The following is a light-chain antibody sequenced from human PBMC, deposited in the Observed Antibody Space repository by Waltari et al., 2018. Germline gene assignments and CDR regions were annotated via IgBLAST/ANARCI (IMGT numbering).Light chain of an antibody. J-gene: IGKJ1*01. CDR3: QHRANSWT. CDR2: KTS. CDR1: QSISRW. V-gene: IGKV1-5*03. Sequence: DIQMTQSPSTLSASIGDRVTITCRATQSISRWLAWYQQKPGKAPKLLIYKTSSLESGVPSRFSGSTSGTEFTLTISSLEPEDFAVYFCQHRANSWTFGQGTKVEIK.